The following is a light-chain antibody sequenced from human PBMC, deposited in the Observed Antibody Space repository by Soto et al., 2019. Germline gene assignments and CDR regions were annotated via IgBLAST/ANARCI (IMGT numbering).Light chain of an antibody. J-gene: IGKJ2*01. CDR3: MQGTDWPYT. CDR2: KVS. V-gene: IGKV2-30*01. Sequence: DIVMTQSPLSLPVTLGQPASISCRSSQSRVTTDGNTYLNWFQQRPGQSPRRLIYKVSIRDSGVPDRFSGSGSGTEFSLKISRVEVEDVGVYFCMQGTDWPYTFGQGTKREI. CDR1: QSRVTTDGNTY.